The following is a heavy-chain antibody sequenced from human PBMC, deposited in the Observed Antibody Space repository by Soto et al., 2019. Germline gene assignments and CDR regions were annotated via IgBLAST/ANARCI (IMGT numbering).Heavy chain of an antibody. V-gene: IGHV3-48*02. CDR3: AKDADYGDYRIYYYYYGMDV. D-gene: IGHD4-17*01. Sequence: GGSLRLSCAASGFTFSSYSMNWVRQAPGKGLEWVSYISSSSSTIYYADSVKGRFTISRDNAKNSLYLQMNSLRDEDTAVYYCAKDADYGDYRIYYYYYGMDVWGQGTTVTVSS. CDR1: GFTFSSYS. CDR2: ISSSSSTI. J-gene: IGHJ6*02.